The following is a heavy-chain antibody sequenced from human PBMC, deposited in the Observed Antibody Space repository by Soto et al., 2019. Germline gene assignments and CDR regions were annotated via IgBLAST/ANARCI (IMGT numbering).Heavy chain of an antibody. CDR2: INAGNGNT. D-gene: IGHD6-6*01. J-gene: IGHJ6*02. Sequence: QVQLVQSGAEVKKPGASVKVSCKASGYTFTSYAMHWVRQAPGQRLEWMGWINAGNGNTEYSQKFQGRVTITRDTSASTAYMELSSLRSEDTAVYYCARGGGIAARPDYYGMDVWGQGTTVTVSS. CDR3: ARGGGIAARPDYYGMDV. V-gene: IGHV1-3*01. CDR1: GYTFTSYA.